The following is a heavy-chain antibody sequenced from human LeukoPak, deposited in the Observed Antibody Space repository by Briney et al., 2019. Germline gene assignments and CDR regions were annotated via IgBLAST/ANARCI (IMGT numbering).Heavy chain of an antibody. CDR2: LSGSGYNT. J-gene: IGHJ4*02. V-gene: IGHV3-23*01. Sequence: GGSLRLSCAASGFTFSSHALSWVRQAPGKGLEWVSSLSGSGYNTYYADPVKGRFTISRDNSKNTVYLQMNSLRAEDTAVYYCAKDPYGTRYFDYWGQGTLVTVPS. CDR3: AKDPYGTRYFDY. CDR1: GFTFSSHA. D-gene: IGHD2-2*01.